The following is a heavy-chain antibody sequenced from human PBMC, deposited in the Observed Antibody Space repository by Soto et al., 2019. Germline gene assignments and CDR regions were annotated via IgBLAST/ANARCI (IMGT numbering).Heavy chain of an antibody. V-gene: IGHV1-18*01. Sequence: GASVKLSCKASGYTFSNYGITCVRQAPGQPLEWLGWISLYSDGTNYAQKFQGRVSMTTDTSTTTAYMELRSLRSDDTAVYYCARVVPGAEAWFGPWGQGTLVNVSS. CDR1: GYTFSNYG. CDR3: ARVVPGAEAWFGP. D-gene: IGHD2-2*01. CDR2: ISLYSDGT. J-gene: IGHJ5*02.